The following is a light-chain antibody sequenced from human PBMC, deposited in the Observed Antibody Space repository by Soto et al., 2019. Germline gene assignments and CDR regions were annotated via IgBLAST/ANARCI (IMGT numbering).Light chain of an antibody. V-gene: IGKV1-39*01. J-gene: IGKJ2*01. CDR3: QQSYNIPRT. Sequence: DIQMTQSPSSLSASVGDKVTITCRASQSISSYLNWYQQRPGKAPKLLIYAASSLESGVPSRFSGRGSGTDFTLTISSLHPEDSAAYYCQQSYNIPRTFGQGTKLEIK. CDR2: AAS. CDR1: QSISSY.